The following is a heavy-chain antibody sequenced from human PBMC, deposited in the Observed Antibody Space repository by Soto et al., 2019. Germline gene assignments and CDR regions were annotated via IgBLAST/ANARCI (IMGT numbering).Heavy chain of an antibody. D-gene: IGHD2-8*01. CDR1: GFTFSSYE. V-gene: IGHV3-48*03. Sequence: PGGSLRLSCAASGFTFSSYEMNWVRQAPGKGLEWVSYISSSGSTIYYADSVKGRFTISRDNAKNSLYLQMNSLRAEDTAVYYCARARWCMLGEYLCGMDVWGQGTTVNVSS. CDR3: ARARWCMLGEYLCGMDV. CDR2: ISSSGSTI. J-gene: IGHJ6*02.